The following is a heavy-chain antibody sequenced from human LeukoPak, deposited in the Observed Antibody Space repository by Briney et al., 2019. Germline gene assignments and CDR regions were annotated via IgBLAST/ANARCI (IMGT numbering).Heavy chain of an antibody. CDR1: GGSISSYY. CDR3: ARGTVVVVAATSPLYYSGRDV. CDR2: IYYSGST. V-gene: IGHV4-59*01. J-gene: IGHJ6*02. D-gene: IGHD2-15*01. Sequence: PSETLSLTCTVSGGSISSYYWSWIRQPPGKGLEWIGYIYYSGSTNYNPSLKSRVTISVDTSKNQFSLKLSSVTAADTAVYYCARGTVVVVAATSPLYYSGRDVWGQGTTVTVSS.